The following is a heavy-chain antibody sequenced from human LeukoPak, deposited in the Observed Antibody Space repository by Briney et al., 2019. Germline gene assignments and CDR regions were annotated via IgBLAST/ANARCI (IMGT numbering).Heavy chain of an antibody. V-gene: IGHV3-21*01. J-gene: IGHJ4*02. Sequence: GGSLRLSCAASGFTFSSYSMIWVRQAPGKGLEWVSSISSSSSYIYYADSVKGRFTISRDNAKNSLYLQMNSLRAEDTAVYYCARDDSYDSSVFDYWGQGTLVTVSS. CDR2: ISSSSSYI. CDR1: GFTFSSYS. CDR3: ARDDSYDSSVFDY. D-gene: IGHD5-18*01.